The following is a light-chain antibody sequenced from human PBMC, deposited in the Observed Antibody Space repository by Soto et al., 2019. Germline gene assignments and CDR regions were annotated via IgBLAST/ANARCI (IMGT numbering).Light chain of an antibody. V-gene: IGKV3-20*01. CDR2: GAS. Sequence: EIVLTQSPGTLSLSPGERATLSCRASQSVSSSYLAWYQQKPGQAPRLLIYGASSRATGIPDRFSGSGSGTDFTLTISSLEPEDFAVYYCQPYGSSPPYTFGQGTKLEIK. J-gene: IGKJ2*01. CDR1: QSVSSSY. CDR3: QPYGSSPPYT.